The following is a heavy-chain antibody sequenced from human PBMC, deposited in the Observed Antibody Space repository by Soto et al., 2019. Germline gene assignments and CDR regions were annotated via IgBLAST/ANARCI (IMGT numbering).Heavy chain of an antibody. CDR2: IIPILGIA. CDR3: ARDRRGSGWYSTYYYYGMDV. J-gene: IGHJ6*02. CDR1: GGTFSSYT. V-gene: IGHV1-69*08. D-gene: IGHD6-19*01. Sequence: QVQLVQSGAEVKKPGSSVKVSCKASGGTFSSYTISWVRQAPGQGLEWMGRIIPILGIANYAQKFQGRVTITADKSTSTAYMELSSLRSEDTAVYYCARDRRGSGWYSTYYYYGMDVWGQGTTVTVSS.